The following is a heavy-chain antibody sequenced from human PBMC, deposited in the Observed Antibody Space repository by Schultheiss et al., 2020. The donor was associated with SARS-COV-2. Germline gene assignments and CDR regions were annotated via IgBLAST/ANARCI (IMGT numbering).Heavy chain of an antibody. J-gene: IGHJ6*03. V-gene: IGHV4-34*01. CDR2: IYTSGST. Sequence: SETLSLTCAVYGGSFSGYYWSWIRQPPGKGLEWIGRIYTSGSTNYNPSLKSRVTISVDTSKNQFSLKLSSVTAADTAVYYCARGPRGERSSPDYYYYMDVWGKGTTVTVSS. CDR1: GGSFSGYY. CDR3: ARGPRGERSSPDYYYYMDV. D-gene: IGHD6-6*01.